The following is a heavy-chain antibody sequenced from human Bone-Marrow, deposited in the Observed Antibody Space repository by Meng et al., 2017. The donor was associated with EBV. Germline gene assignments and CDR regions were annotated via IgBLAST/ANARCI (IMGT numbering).Heavy chain of an antibody. V-gene: IGHV4-39*07. D-gene: IGHD4-17*01. CDR1: GGSISSSSYY. Sequence: QLQRQESGPGLVKPSETLSLTCTVSGGSISSSSYYWGWIRQPPGKGLEWIGSIYYSGSTYYNPSLKSRVTISVDTSKNQFSLKLSSVTAADTAVYYCARVTPEYGDYVKGWFDPWGQGTLVTVSS. J-gene: IGHJ5*02. CDR3: ARVTPEYGDYVKGWFDP. CDR2: IYYSGST.